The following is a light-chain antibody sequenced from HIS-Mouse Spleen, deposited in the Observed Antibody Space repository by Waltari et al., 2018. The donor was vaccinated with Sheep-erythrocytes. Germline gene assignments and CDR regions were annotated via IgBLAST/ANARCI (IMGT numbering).Light chain of an antibody. J-gene: IGLJ1*01. V-gene: IGLV2-11*01. CDR1: SSDVGGYYY. CDR3: CSYAGSYNHV. CDR2: DVS. Sequence: QSALTQPRSVSGSPGQSVTISCTGTSSDVGGYYYVSWYQQHPGKAPKLMIYDVSKRPSGVPDLFSGSKSGNTASLTISGLQAEDEADYYCCSYAGSYNHVFATGTKVTVL.